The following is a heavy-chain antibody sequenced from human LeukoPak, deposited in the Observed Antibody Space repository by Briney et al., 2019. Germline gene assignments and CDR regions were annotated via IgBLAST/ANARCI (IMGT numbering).Heavy chain of an antibody. CDR2: IRYDGSNK. J-gene: IGHJ4*02. CDR3: AKDYEVFMGYSSSWCDY. D-gene: IGHD6-13*01. Sequence: PGGSLRLSCAASGFTFSSYGMHWVRQAPGKGLEWVAFIRYDGSNKYYADSVKGRFTISRDNSKNTLYLQMNSLRAEDTAVYYCAKDYEVFMGYSSSWCDYWGQGTLVTVSS. V-gene: IGHV3-30*02. CDR1: GFTFSSYG.